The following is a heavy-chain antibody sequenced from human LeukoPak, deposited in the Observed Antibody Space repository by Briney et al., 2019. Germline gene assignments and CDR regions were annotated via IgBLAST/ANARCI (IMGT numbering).Heavy chain of an antibody. CDR1: GFTFSSYG. CDR2: IWYDGSNK. Sequence: GRSLRLSCAASGFTFSSYGMHWVRQAPGKGLEWVAVIWYDGSNKYYADSVKGRFTISRDNSKNTLYLQMNSLGAEDTAVYYCARAKLRGGAFDIWSQGTMVTVSS. D-gene: IGHD1-26*01. V-gene: IGHV3-33*01. J-gene: IGHJ3*02. CDR3: ARAKLRGGAFDI.